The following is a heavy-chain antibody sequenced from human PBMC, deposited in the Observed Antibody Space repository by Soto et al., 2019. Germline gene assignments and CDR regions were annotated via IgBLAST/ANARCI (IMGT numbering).Heavy chain of an antibody. CDR3: ARDERRTCTSSTCYYFDY. V-gene: IGHV1-18*04. Sequence: QVRLVRSGAEVKEPGASVKVSSRASVYSFPRDGFTWVRRAPGQGLEWMPWTCADNGDTNYAPKLQGRVTLTTDTSTGTAYMELRSLRSDDTAVYYCARDERRTCTSSTCYYFDYWGQGTLVSVSS. J-gene: IGHJ4*02. D-gene: IGHD2-2*01. CDR2: TCADNGDT. CDR1: VYSFPRDG.